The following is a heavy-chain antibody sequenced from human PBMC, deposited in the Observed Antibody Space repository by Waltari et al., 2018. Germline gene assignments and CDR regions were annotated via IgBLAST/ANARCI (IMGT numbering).Heavy chain of an antibody. J-gene: IGHJ5*01. Sequence: SNGVLSVRQARGKGLERVADIWYDGSNKYYADSVKGRFSISRDNSKNTSYLQMNSLRAEDTAVYYCARDRNSYKYGTNYWFDPWGQGTLVTVSS. V-gene: IGHV3-33*01. CDR2: IWYDGSNK. CDR3: ARDRNSYKYGTNYWFDP. CDR1: SNG. D-gene: IGHD1-1*01.